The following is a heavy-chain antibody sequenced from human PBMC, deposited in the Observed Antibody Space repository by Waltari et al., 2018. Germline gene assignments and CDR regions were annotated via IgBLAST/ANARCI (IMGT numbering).Heavy chain of an antibody. CDR3: ATYIGASVGTAAFDV. V-gene: IGHV4-39*01. D-gene: IGHD1-1*01. J-gene: IGHJ3*01. CDR2: MSYSGAT. Sequence: QLQLQESGPGLVKPSETLSLTCSVSGVSLTSNRHYWGWIRQPPGQGLEWNGTMSYSGATYSSPSLKSRVTISRDTSKNQLSLKLGSVTAADTAIYYCATYIGASVGTAAFDVWGQGTMVSVSS. CDR1: GVSLTSNRHY.